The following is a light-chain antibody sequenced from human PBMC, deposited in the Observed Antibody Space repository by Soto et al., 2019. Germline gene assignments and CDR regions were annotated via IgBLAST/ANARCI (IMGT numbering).Light chain of an antibody. CDR1: SSDVGGYNY. J-gene: IGLJ1*01. Sequence: QSALTQPASVSGSPGQSITISCTGTSSDVGGYNYVSWYQQHPGKAPKLMIYDVSNRPSGVSNRFSGSKSGNTASLTISGLQAEDEADYYCSSYTCNSTHRRNVFGTGTKVTVL. CDR3: SSYTCNSTHRRNV. V-gene: IGLV2-14*01. CDR2: DVS.